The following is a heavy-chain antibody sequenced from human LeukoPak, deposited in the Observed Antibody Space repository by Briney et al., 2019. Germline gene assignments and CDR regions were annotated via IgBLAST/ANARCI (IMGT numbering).Heavy chain of an antibody. CDR2: IRYDGSKQ. CDR3: ARAEMATILPY. J-gene: IGHJ4*02. CDR1: GFLFRDYG. V-gene: IGHV3-30*02. Sequence: GGSLRLSCTASGFLFRDYGMNWVRQAPGKGLEWVTFIRYDGSKQYYTDSVKGRFTISRDNAKNTLYLQMNSLRAEDTAVYYCARAEMATILPYWGQGTLVTVSS. D-gene: IGHD5-24*01.